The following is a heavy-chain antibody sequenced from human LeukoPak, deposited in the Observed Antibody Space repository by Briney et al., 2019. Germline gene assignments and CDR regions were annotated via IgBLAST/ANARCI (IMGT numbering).Heavy chain of an antibody. CDR3: ARGGNYYYENDAFDI. Sequence: GSLRLSCAASGFTFSSYAMSWIRQPPGKGLEWIGEINHSGSTNYNPSLKSRVTISVDTSKNQFSLKLSSVTAADTAVYYCARGGNYYYENDAFDIWGQGTMVTVSS. CDR2: INHSGST. CDR1: GFTFSSYA. D-gene: IGHD1-26*01. J-gene: IGHJ3*02. V-gene: IGHV4-34*01.